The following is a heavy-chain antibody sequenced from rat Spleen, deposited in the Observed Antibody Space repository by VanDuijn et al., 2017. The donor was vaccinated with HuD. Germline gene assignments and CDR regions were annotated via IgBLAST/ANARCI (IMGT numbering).Heavy chain of an antibody. CDR1: GFTFSDYG. V-gene: IGHV5S13*01. D-gene: IGHD4-3*01. CDR2: ISTGGDNT. CDR3: VRQDTSGYSNWFTY. J-gene: IGHJ3*01. Sequence: EVQLVESGGGLVQPGRSLKLSCAASGFTFSDYGMAWVRQAPTKGLEWVASISTGGDNTYYRDSLKGRFTISRDNAKSTLYLQMDSLRSEDTATYYCVRQDTSGYSNWFTYWGQGTLVTVSS.